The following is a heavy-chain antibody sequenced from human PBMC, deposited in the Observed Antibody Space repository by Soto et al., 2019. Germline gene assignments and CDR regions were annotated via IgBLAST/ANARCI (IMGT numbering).Heavy chain of an antibody. CDR2: IYYSGST. J-gene: IGHJ3*02. Sequence: QVQLQESGPGLVKPSQTLSLTCTVSGGSISSGGYYWSWIRQHPGEGLEWIGYIYYSGSTYYNPSLKSRVTISVDTSKNQFSLKLSSVTAADTAVYYCACPSYYYDSSGYYLYAFDIWGQGTMVTVSS. V-gene: IGHV4-31*03. D-gene: IGHD3-22*01. CDR3: ACPSYYYDSSGYYLYAFDI. CDR1: GGSISSGGYY.